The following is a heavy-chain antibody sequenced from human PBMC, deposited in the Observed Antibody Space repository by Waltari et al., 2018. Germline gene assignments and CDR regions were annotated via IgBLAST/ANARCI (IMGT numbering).Heavy chain of an antibody. CDR1: GFIFGNCN. CDR2: ISHDGSNK. D-gene: IGHD5-12*01. V-gene: IGHV3-30*18. CDR3: VKYSGFDYFFDY. J-gene: IGHJ4*02. Sequence: QFQLVEYGGGGVPPGGSLRFSCAPPGFIFGNCNMHGVRQTPGQGRQWVEAISHDGSNKDYADSVKSRFTVSRDNSNNTLYLQINSLRADDTGIYFCVKYSGFDYFFDYWGQGTLVTVSS.